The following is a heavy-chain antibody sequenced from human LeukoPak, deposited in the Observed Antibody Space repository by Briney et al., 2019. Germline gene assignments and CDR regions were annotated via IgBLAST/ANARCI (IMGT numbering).Heavy chain of an antibody. CDR1: GFTFSSYE. J-gene: IGHJ4*02. V-gene: IGHV3-15*01. CDR2: IKSKSDGGTI. D-gene: IGHD3-22*01. Sequence: GGSLRLSCAASGFTFSSYEMNWVRQAPGKGLEWVGRIKSKSDGGTIDYAAPVKARFTISRDDSKNMLYLQMNSLKTEDTAVYYCTTSYNYDSSIEAYWGQGTLVTVSS. CDR3: TTSYNYDSSIEAY.